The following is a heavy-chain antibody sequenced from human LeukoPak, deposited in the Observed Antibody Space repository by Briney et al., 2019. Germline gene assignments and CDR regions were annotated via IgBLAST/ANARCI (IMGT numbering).Heavy chain of an antibody. V-gene: IGHV4-38-2*02. CDR1: GYSISSGYY. CDR3: ARVSTVTTRLHWFDP. CDR2: IYHSGST. D-gene: IGHD4-17*01. J-gene: IGHJ5*02. Sequence: PSETLFLTCTVSGYSISSGYYWGWIRQPPGKGLEWIGSIYHSGSTYYNPSLKSRVTISVDTSKNQFSLKLSSVTAADTAVYYCARVSTVTTRLHWFDPWGQGTLVTVSS.